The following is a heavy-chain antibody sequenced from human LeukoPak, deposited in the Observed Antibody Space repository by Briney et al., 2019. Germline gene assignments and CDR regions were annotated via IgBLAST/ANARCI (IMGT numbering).Heavy chain of an antibody. CDR3: ATPTRYSSGWSPFAP. V-gene: IGHV3-30*03. D-gene: IGHD6-19*01. CDR1: GFTFSSYG. Sequence: PGRSLRLSCAASGFTFSSYGMHWVRQAPGKGLEWVAVISYDGSNKYYADSVKGRFTISRDNSKNTLYLQMNSLRAEDTAVYYCATPTRYSSGWSPFAPWGQGTLVTVSS. CDR2: ISYDGSNK. J-gene: IGHJ5*02.